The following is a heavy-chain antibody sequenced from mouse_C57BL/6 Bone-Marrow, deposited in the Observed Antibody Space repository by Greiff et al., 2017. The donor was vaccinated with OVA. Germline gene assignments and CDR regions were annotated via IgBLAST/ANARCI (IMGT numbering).Heavy chain of an antibody. CDR3: ARDDYYGLDY. J-gene: IGHJ2*01. CDR2: ISYDGSN. CDR1: GYSITSGYY. D-gene: IGHD1-1*01. Sequence: EVQLVESGPGLVKPSQSLSLTCSVTGYSITSGYYWNWIRQFPGNKLEWMGYISYDGSNNYNPSLKNRISITRDTSKNQFFLKLNSVTTEDTATYYCARDDYYGLDYWGQGTTLTVSS. V-gene: IGHV3-6*01.